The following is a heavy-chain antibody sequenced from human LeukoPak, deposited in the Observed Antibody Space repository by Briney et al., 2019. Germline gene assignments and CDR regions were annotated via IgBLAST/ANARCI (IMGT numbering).Heavy chain of an antibody. Sequence: PSETLSLTCTVSGVSISSSNSYWGWIRQPPGRGLEWIGSIYYSGNTYYNASLKSQVSISIDTSKNRFSLKLTSVTAADTAVYYCARQTGSGLFILPGGQGTLVTVSS. V-gene: IGHV4-39*01. D-gene: IGHD3/OR15-3a*01. J-gene: IGHJ4*02. CDR1: GVSISSSNSY. CDR2: IYYSGNT. CDR3: ARQTGSGLFILP.